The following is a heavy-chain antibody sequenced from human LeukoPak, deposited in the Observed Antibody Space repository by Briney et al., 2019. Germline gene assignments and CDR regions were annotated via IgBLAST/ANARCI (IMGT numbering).Heavy chain of an antibody. Sequence: GGSLRLSCAASGFTFSSYAMSWVRQAPGKGLEWVSAISGSGGSTYYADPVKGRFTISRDNSKNTLYLQMNSLRAEDTAVYYCAKSRSAMVRGVIITWGQGTLVTVSS. V-gene: IGHV3-23*01. J-gene: IGHJ4*02. CDR1: GFTFSSYA. CDR2: ISGSGGST. D-gene: IGHD3-10*01. CDR3: AKSRSAMVRGVIIT.